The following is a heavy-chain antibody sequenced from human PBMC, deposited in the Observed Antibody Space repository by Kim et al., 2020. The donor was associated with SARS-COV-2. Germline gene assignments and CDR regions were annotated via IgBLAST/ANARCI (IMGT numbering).Heavy chain of an antibody. CDR2: MSFDGGTI. V-gene: IGHV3-30-3*01. J-gene: IGHJ4*02. CDR1: GFSVNNYG. Sequence: GGSLRLSCAASGFSVNNYGMHWVRQAPGKGLEWVTVMSFDGGTIFYADSVKGRFTISRDSSKNTLYLQMNSLKSDDTAVYYCARGRGYTYGFYEWGKGT. D-gene: IGHD5-18*01. CDR3: ARGRGYTYGFYE.